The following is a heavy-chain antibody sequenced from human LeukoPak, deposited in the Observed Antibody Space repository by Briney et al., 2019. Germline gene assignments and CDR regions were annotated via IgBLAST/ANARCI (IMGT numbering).Heavy chain of an antibody. D-gene: IGHD1-26*01. Sequence: SETLFLTCTVSGGSINSANYYWGWIRQPPGKGLEWIGSIYYSGSAYYSSSLKSRVTILVDTSKNQFSLKLSSVTAADTAVYYCARDSVGGTGHDAFDIWGQGTMATVSS. V-gene: IGHV4-39*07. J-gene: IGHJ3*02. CDR2: IYYSGSA. CDR3: ARDSVGGTGHDAFDI. CDR1: GGSINSANYY.